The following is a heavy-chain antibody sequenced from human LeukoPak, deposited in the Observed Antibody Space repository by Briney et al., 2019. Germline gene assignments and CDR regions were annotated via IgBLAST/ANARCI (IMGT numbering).Heavy chain of an antibody. J-gene: IGHJ1*01. CDR3: ASVGGGVVPAALEYFQH. CDR1: GGTFSSYA. D-gene: IGHD2-2*01. Sequence: SVKVSCKASGGTFSSYAISWVRQAPGQGLEWMRRIIPILGIANYAQKFQGRVTITADESTSTAYMELSSLRSEDTAVYYCASVGGGVVPAALEYFQHWGQGTLVTVSS. V-gene: IGHV1-69*04. CDR2: IIPILGIA.